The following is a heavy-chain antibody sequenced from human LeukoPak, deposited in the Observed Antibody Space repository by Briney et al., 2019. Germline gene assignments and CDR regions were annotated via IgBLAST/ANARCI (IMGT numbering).Heavy chain of an antibody. Sequence: SETLSLTCAVYGGSFSGYYWSWLRQPPGKGLEWIGEINHSGSTNYNPSLKSRVTISVDTSKNQFSLKLSSVTAAVTAVYYCARASTRVAARLGDYWGQGTLVTVSS. V-gene: IGHV4-34*01. CDR1: GGSFSGYY. CDR2: INHSGST. CDR3: ARASTRVAARLGDY. J-gene: IGHJ4*02. D-gene: IGHD6-6*01.